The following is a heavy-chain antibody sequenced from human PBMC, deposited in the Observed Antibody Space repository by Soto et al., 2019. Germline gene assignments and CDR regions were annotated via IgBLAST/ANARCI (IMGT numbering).Heavy chain of an antibody. CDR3: ARQQYRSGSYYDLDY. J-gene: IGHJ4*02. CDR1: GVSITRSVYY. D-gene: IGHD3-10*01. CDR2: IYYSGST. Sequence: PSEALSLTCTVSGVSITRSVYYWAWVRQPPEKGLEWIGSIYYSGSTYYNPSLRSRVTISVDTSKNQFSLKLSSVTAADTAVYYCARQQYRSGSYYDLDYWGQGTLVTVSS. V-gene: IGHV4-39*01.